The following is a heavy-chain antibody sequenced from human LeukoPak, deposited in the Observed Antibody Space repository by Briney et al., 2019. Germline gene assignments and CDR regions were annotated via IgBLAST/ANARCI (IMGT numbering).Heavy chain of an antibody. J-gene: IGHJ4*02. CDR1: GGSISSYY. Sequence: SETLSLTCTVSGGSISSYYWSWIRQPPGKGLEWIGYIFYSGSSNYNPSLKSRVTISVDTSKSQFSLKLSSVTAADTAVYHCARGPTPYYFDFWGQGTLVTVSS. V-gene: IGHV4-59*01. CDR2: IFYSGSS. CDR3: ARGPTPYYFDF.